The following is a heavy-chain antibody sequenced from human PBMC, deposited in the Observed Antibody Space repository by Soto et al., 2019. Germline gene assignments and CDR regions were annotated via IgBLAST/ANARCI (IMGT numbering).Heavy chain of an antibody. CDR1: GFIFENFG. J-gene: IGHJ5*02. CDR3: AKNQGVELVPLATVDWFDP. V-gene: IGHV3-23*01. D-gene: IGHD1-26*01. CDR2: ISGSGFKE. Sequence: GGSLRLSCAASGFIFENFGMSWVRQAPGKGLEWISSISGSGFKEYYADSVKGRFTISRDNSKSTVYLELNNLSAENTAVYHCAKNQGVELVPLATVDWFDPWGQGSVVTVSS.